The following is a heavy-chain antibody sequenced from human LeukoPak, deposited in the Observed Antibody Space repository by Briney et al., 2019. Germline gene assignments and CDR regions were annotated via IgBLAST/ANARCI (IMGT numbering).Heavy chain of an antibody. CDR3: AKVDYWSPENYFDS. Sequence: PGGSLRLSCAASGFTFSSYAMHWVRQTPGKGLESVSVITDDEDTYYADSVKGRFTISRDNSQNTVFLQMNSLRVEDTAVYYCAKVDYWSPENYFDSWGQGTLVTVSS. D-gene: IGHD1-1*01. V-gene: IGHV3-23*01. CDR2: ITDDEDT. CDR1: GFTFSSYA. J-gene: IGHJ4*02.